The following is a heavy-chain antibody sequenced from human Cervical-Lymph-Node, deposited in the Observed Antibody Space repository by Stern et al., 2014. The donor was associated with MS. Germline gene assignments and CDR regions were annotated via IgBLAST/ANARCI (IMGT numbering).Heavy chain of an antibody. CDR1: GFIFSSYA. CDR2: LSNEGSKQ. V-gene: IGHV3-30-3*01. Sequence: QVQLVESGGGVVQHGRSLRLSCAASGFIFSSYAMHWVRQAPGKGLDWVAFLSNEGSKQFYADSVKGRFTISRDNSNNTLYLQMNSLRPEDTAVYYCARDTCRGGGCYFRYWGQGILITVSS. CDR3: ARDTCRGGGCYFRY. D-gene: IGHD2-15*01. J-gene: IGHJ4*02.